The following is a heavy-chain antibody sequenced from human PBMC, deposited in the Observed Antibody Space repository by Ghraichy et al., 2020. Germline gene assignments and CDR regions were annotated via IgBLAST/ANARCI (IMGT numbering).Heavy chain of an antibody. D-gene: IGHD6-13*01. CDR3: AREVGGGTWGIAERNDYHLDG. CDR2: INPKCGSA. J-gene: IGHJ6*01. V-gene: IGHV1-2*06. CDR1: GYTFSDYF. Sequence: ASVKVSCKASGYTFSDYFMHWVRQAPGQGLEWMGRINPKCGSANYAQKFQGRVTMTRDMSTSTAYMEVSRLTSDDTAVYYCAREVGGGTWGIAERNDYHLDGWREGTGVTVSS.